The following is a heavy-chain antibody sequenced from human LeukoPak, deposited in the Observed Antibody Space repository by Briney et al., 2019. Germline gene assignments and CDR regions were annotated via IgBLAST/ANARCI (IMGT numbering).Heavy chain of an antibody. CDR1: GYTFTSYA. V-gene: IGHV1-3*01. CDR2: INAGNGNT. Sequence: ASVKVSCKASGYTFTSYAMHWVRQAPGQRLEWMGWINAGNGNTKYSQKFQGRVTMTRNTSISTAYMELSSLRSEDTAVYYCARVWRGYTYGRSEKDYYFDYWGQGTLVTVSS. D-gene: IGHD5-18*01. CDR3: ARVWRGYTYGRSEKDYYFDY. J-gene: IGHJ4*02.